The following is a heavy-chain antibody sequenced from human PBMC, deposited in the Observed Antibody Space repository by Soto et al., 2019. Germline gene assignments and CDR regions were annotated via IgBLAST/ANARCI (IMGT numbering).Heavy chain of an antibody. J-gene: IGHJ4*02. Sequence: VASVKVSCKASGGTFSSYTISWVRQAPGQGLEWMGRIIPILGIANYAQKFQGRVTITADKSTSTAYMELSSLRSEDTAVYYCARRLSAGYCSGGSCSYFDYWGQGNLVTVSS. CDR2: IIPILGIA. CDR3: ARRLSAGYCSGGSCSYFDY. V-gene: IGHV1-69*02. CDR1: GGTFSSYT. D-gene: IGHD2-15*01.